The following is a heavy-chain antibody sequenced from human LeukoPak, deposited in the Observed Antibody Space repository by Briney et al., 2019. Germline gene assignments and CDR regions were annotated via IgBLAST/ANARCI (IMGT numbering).Heavy chain of an antibody. CDR2: IGSNGGST. CDR1: GFTFSSYA. Sequence: GGSLRLSCAASGFTFSSYAMHWVRQAPGKGLEYVSGIGSNGGSTYYAESVKGRFTISRDNSKNTLDLQMVSLRPEDMAVYYCARSRGISASPNWFDPWGQGTLVTVSS. D-gene: IGHD6-13*01. CDR3: ARSRGISASPNWFDP. J-gene: IGHJ5*02. V-gene: IGHV3-64*02.